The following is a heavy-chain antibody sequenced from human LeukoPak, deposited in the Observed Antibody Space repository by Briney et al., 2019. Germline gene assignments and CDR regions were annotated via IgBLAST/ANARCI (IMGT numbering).Heavy chain of an antibody. J-gene: IGHJ2*01. V-gene: IGHV4-30-4*01. Sequence: SETLSLTCTVSGGSISSGDYYWSWIRQPPGKGLEWIGYIYYSGSTYYSPSLKSRVTISVGTSKDQFSLNLSSVTATDTAVYYCARDLRGYCTNDVCNWYFDLWGRGTLVTVSS. D-gene: IGHD2-8*01. CDR1: GGSISSGDYY. CDR3: ARDLRGYCTNDVCNWYFDL. CDR2: IYYSGST.